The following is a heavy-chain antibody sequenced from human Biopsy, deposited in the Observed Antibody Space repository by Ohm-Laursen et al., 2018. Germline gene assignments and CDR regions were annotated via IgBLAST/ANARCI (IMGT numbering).Heavy chain of an antibody. D-gene: IGHD1-1*01. CDR2: FAPENGRI. CDR3: AADINVWNVNY. CDR1: GYSLTELS. V-gene: IGHV1-24*01. J-gene: IGHJ4*02. Sequence: ASVKVSCKVSGYSLTELSMHWVRQAPGQGLEWMGGFAPENGRIVYSQKFQGRVAMTEDTSTSTAYMEVWRLRSDDTAVYYCAADINVWNVNYWGQGTQVIVSS.